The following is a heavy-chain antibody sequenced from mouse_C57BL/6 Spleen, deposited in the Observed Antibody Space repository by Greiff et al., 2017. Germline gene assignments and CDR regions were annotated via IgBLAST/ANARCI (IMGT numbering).Heavy chain of an antibody. CDR1: GYTFTDYY. D-gene: IGHD2-5*01. Sequence: EVLLQQSGPELVKPGASVKISCKASGYTFTDYYMNWVKQSHGKSLEWIGDINPNNGGTSYNQKFKGKATLTVDKSSSTAYMELRSLTSEDSAVYYCARGRAYYSNYWGQGTTLTVSS. CDR3: ARGRAYYSNY. V-gene: IGHV1-26*01. CDR2: INPNNGGT. J-gene: IGHJ2*01.